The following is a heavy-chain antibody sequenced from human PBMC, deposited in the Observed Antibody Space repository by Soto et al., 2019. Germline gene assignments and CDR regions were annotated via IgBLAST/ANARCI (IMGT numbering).Heavy chain of an antibody. CDR2: ISSDGNNK. J-gene: IGHJ4*02. CDR1: GFIFSNYA. CDR3: ARKQGPGGSYFEY. D-gene: IGHD1-26*01. Sequence: QVQLVESGGGVVQPERSLRVSCAASGFIFSNYAMFWVRQAPGKGLEWVAAISSDGNNKYYADSVKGRLTVSRDNSRNTLYLQMNSLRTEDTAVYYCARKQGPGGSYFEYWGQGTLVTVSS. V-gene: IGHV3-30-3*01.